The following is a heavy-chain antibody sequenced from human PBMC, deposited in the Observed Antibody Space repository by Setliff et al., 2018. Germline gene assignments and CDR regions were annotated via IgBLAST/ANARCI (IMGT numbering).Heavy chain of an antibody. CDR3: ARATVGLATIIYFDS. J-gene: IGHJ4*02. CDR2: INHSGST. D-gene: IGHD4-4*01. V-gene: IGHV4-34*01. CDR1: GGSFSGYY. Sequence: NPSETLSLTCAVYGGSFSGYYWSWIRQPPGKGLEWIGEINHSGSTNYNPSVKTRVTMSVDTSKNQFSLKLSSATAADTAVYYCARATVGLATIIYFDSWGQGTLVTVSS.